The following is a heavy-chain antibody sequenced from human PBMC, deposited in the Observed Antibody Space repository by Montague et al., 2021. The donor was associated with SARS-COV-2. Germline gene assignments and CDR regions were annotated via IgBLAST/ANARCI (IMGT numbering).Heavy chain of an antibody. D-gene: IGHD4-23*01. CDR3: ASSRTTVESGTAIDS. J-gene: IGHJ4*02. V-gene: IGHV3-74*01. CDR2: INRDGSVR. CDR1: GFTSRSYW. Sequence: SLRLSCAASGFTSRSYWMHWVRKGPGKGLVWVSRINRDGSVRSYADSVRGRSTISRDIAKNTLYLQMDGLRIEDTALYFCASSRTTVESGTAIDSWGQGTLVTVST.